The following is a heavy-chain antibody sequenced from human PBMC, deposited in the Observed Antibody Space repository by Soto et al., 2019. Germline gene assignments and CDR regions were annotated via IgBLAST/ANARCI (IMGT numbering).Heavy chain of an antibody. CDR1: GASMTDYY. CDR2: MFYSGRS. CDR3: VRSGHSFVGAV. D-gene: IGHD1-26*01. Sequence: LSLTCTVSGASMTDYYGSWVRQSPGKGLEWIGYMFYSGRSNYNSSLNSRVTISVDTSKNQMSLKLSSVTAADTAVYYCVRSGHSFVGAVWGRGILVTVSS. J-gene: IGHJ4*02. V-gene: IGHV4-59*01.